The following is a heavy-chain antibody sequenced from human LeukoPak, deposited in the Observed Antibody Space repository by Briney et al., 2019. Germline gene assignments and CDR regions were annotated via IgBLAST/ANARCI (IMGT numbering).Heavy chain of an antibody. Sequence: ASVKVSCKVSGYTLTELSMHWVRQAPGKGLEWMGGFDPEDGEAIYAQKFQGRVTMTEDTSTDTAYMELSSLRSEDTAVYYCARGPRVATIYYYYYYMDVWGKGTTVTISS. J-gene: IGHJ6*03. D-gene: IGHD5-12*01. V-gene: IGHV1-24*01. CDR3: ARGPRVATIYYYYYYMDV. CDR2: FDPEDGEA. CDR1: GYTLTELS.